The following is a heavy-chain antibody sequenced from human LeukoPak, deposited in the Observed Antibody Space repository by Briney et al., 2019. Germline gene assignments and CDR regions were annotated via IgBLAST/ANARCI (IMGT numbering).Heavy chain of an antibody. CDR2: IYYSGST. CDR1: GGSISSSSYY. Sequence: SETLSLTCTVSGGSISSSSYYWGWIRQPPGKGLEWIGSIYYSGSTYYNPSLKSRVTISVDTSKNQFSLKLSSVTAADTAVYYCARSQLGYCSSTSCYMDVWGKGTTVTVSS. J-gene: IGHJ6*03. CDR3: ARSQLGYCSSTSCYMDV. D-gene: IGHD2-2*01. V-gene: IGHV4-39*01.